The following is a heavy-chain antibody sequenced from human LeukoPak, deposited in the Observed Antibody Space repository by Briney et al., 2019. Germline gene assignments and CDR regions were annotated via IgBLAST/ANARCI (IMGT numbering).Heavy chain of an antibody. Sequence: SETLSLTCTVSGGSISSYYWSWIRRPPGKGLEWIGYIYYSGGTNYNPSLKSRVTISVDTSKNQFSLKLRSVTAADTAVYYCARQIPHSSSWYDYWGQGTLVTVSS. D-gene: IGHD6-13*01. CDR1: GGSISSYY. CDR2: IYYSGGT. V-gene: IGHV4-59*08. CDR3: ARQIPHSSSWYDY. J-gene: IGHJ4*02.